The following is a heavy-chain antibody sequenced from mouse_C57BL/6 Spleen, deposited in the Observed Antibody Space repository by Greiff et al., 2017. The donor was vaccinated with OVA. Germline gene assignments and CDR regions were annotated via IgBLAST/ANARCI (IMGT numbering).Heavy chain of an antibody. CDR3: ARPIYYDYDEFAY. D-gene: IGHD2-4*01. CDR1: GFTFSSYG. J-gene: IGHJ3*01. V-gene: IGHV5-6*01. CDR2: ISSGGSYT. Sequence: EVLLVESGGDLVKPGGSLKLSCAASGFTFSSYGMSWVRQTPDKRLEWVATISSGGSYTYYPGSVKGRFTISRDNAKNTLYMQLSSLKSEDTAMYYCARPIYYDYDEFAYRGQGTLGTGSA.